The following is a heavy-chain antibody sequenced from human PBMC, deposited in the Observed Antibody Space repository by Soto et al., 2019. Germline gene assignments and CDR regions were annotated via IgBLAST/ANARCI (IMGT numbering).Heavy chain of an antibody. V-gene: IGHV1-46*03. CDR2: INPNGGST. Sequence: QVQLVQPGAEVKKPGASVKFSCKASGYLFTNFYIHWVRQAPGQGLEWIGIINPNGGSTNYAQNFQGRVTMTRDTSTSTVYMDLSSLRSEDTAVYYCTRGRASGDYWGQGTLITVSS. CDR3: TRGRASGDY. CDR1: GYLFTNFY. J-gene: IGHJ4*02.